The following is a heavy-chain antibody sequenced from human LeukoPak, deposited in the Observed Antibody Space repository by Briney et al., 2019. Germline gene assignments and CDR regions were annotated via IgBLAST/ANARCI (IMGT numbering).Heavy chain of an antibody. V-gene: IGHV4-34*01. Sequence: SSETLSLTCAVYGGSFSNYYWSWIRQPPGKGLEWIGEINHSGSTNYNPSLKSRVTISVDTSKKQFSLKLSSVTAADTAVYYCARPYCSAGNCYSNFDSWGQGTPVTVSS. CDR2: INHSGST. CDR3: ARPYCSAGNCYSNFDS. CDR1: GGSFSNYY. J-gene: IGHJ4*02. D-gene: IGHD2-15*01.